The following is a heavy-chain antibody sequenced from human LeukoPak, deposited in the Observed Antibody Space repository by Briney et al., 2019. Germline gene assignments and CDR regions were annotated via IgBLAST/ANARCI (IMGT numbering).Heavy chain of an antibody. CDR1: GFTFSNYS. J-gene: IGHJ4*02. D-gene: IGHD2-21*02. CDR3: ASNPYCGGDCYSKSDPFDY. V-gene: IGHV3-21*01. CDR2: ISTKSTYI. Sequence: GGSLRLSCAASGFTFSNYSMNWVRQAPGKGLEWVSSISTKSTYIYYADSMRGQFTISRDNAKNSLYLQMNSLRAEDTAVYYCASNPYCGGDCYSKSDPFDYWGQGALVTVSS.